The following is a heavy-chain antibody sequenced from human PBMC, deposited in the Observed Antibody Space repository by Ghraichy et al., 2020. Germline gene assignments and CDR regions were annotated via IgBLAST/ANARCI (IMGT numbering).Heavy chain of an antibody. CDR2: ISYSGSP. V-gene: IGHV4-59*01. CDR1: GDSISSYY. Sequence: SETLSLTCTVSGDSISSYYWSWIRQPPGKGLEWIGYISYSGSPNYNPSLKSRVTISLDTSKNQFSLKLTSVTAADTAVYYCARVGNSGWYYFDYWGQGTLVTVSS. CDR3: ARVGNSGWYYFDY. J-gene: IGHJ4*02. D-gene: IGHD6-19*01.